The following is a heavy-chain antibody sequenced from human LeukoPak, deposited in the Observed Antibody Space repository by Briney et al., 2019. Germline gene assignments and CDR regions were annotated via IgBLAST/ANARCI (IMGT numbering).Heavy chain of an antibody. CDR2: IDPSSGGS. CDR3: ARPRYTNSQDAFDI. CDR1: GYTFTTYF. J-gene: IGHJ3*02. V-gene: IGHV1-46*01. D-gene: IGHD3-9*01. Sequence: EASVKVSCKASGYTFTTYFLHWVRQAPGQGLEWMGIIDPSSGGSTSVQKFQVRVTMTRDMSTSTVYMELSSLTSEDTAVYYCARPRYTNSQDAFDIWGQGTMVTVSS.